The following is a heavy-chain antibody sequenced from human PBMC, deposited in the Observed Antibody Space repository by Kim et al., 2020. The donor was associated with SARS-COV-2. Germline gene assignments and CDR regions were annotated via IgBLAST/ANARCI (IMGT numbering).Heavy chain of an antibody. D-gene: IGHD3-22*01. CDR1: GFTFSSYW. Sequence: GGSLRLSCAASGFTFSSYWMSWVRQAPGKGLEWVANIKQDGSEKYYVDSVKGRFTISRDNAKNSLYLQMNSLRAEDTAVNYCARDRRDLTYYYDSSGDMGIWGQGTMVTVSS. CDR2: IKQDGSEK. V-gene: IGHV3-7*01. J-gene: IGHJ3*02. CDR3: ARDRRDLTYYYDSSGDMGI.